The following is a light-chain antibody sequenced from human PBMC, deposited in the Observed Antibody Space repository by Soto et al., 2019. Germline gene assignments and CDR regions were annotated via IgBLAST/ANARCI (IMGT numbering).Light chain of an antibody. CDR2: GAS. V-gene: IGKV3-15*01. CDR3: QQYNNWWT. J-gene: IGKJ1*01. Sequence: EILMTRSQATLSVSPGERATLSCRASQSVSNNLAWYQKKPGQATRLLIYGASTRATGIPARFSGSGSGTEFTLTISSLQSEDFAFYYCQQYNNWWTFGQGTRVDIK. CDR1: QSVSNN.